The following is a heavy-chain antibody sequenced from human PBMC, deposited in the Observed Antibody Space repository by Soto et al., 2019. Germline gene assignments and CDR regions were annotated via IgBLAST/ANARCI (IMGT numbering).Heavy chain of an antibody. CDR3: ARNIAARDYYGMDV. CDR1: GGSISSSNW. D-gene: IGHD6-6*01. J-gene: IGHJ6*02. Sequence: SQTLSLTCAVSGGSISSSNWGSRFRQPPGKGLELIGEIYHSGSTNYNPSLKSRVSISVDKSKNQFSLKLSSVTAAATAVYYCARNIAARDYYGMDVWGQGTTVTVSS. V-gene: IGHV4-4*02. CDR2: IYHSGST.